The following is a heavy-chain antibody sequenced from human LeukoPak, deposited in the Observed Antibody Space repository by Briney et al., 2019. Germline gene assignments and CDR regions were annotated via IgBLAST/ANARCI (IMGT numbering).Heavy chain of an antibody. CDR1: GFTFSSYV. CDR3: ARLHSSSVGYFDY. Sequence: GGSLRLSCAASGFTFSSYVMSWVRQAPGKGVEWVSAISGSGGSTYYTGSVKGRFTISRDNSKNTLYLQMNSLRAEDTAVYYCARLHSSSVGYFDYWGQGTLVTVSS. J-gene: IGHJ4*02. CDR2: ISGSGGST. V-gene: IGHV3-23*01. D-gene: IGHD6-6*01.